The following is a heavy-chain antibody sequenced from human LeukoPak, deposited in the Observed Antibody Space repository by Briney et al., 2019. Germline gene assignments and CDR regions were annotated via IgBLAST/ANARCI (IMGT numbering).Heavy chain of an antibody. CDR1: GGSISSYY. CDR2: IYTSGST. Sequence: MTSETLSLTCTVSGGSISSYYWSWIRQPAGKGLEWIGRIYTSGSTNYNPYLKSRVTMSVDTSKNQFSLKLSSVTAADTAVYYCARCRPRYSSNHYYYYMDVWGKGTTVTVSS. J-gene: IGHJ6*03. V-gene: IGHV4-4*07. CDR3: ARCRPRYSSNHYYYYMDV. D-gene: IGHD6-13*01.